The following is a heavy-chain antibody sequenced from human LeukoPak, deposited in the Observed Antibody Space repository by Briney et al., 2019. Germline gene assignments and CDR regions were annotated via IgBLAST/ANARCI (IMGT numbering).Heavy chain of an antibody. V-gene: IGHV1-24*01. CDR1: GYTLTELS. J-gene: IGHJ6*02. D-gene: IGHD6-13*01. CDR2: FDPEDGET. CDR3: ASTRPIAAAGTYYYGMDV. Sequence: ASVNVSCKVSGYTLTELSMHWVRQAPGKGLEWMGGFDPEDGETIYAQKFQGRVTMTEDTSTDTAYMELSSLRSEDTAVYYCASTRPIAAAGTYYYGMDVWGQGTTVTVS.